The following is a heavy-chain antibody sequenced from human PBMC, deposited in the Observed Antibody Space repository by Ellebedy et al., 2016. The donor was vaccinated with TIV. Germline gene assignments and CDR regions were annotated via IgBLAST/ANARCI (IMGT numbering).Heavy chain of an antibody. CDR3: ARTYYYGSGSYPD. CDR1: GYTFTGYY. D-gene: IGHD3-10*01. V-gene: IGHV1-8*03. CDR2: MNPNSGNT. J-gene: IGHJ4*02. Sequence: AASVKVSCKASGYTFTGYYMHWARQAPGQGLEWMGWMNPNSGNTGYAQKFQGRVTITRNTSISTAYMELSSLRSEDTAVYYCARTYYYGSGSYPDWGQGTLVTVSS.